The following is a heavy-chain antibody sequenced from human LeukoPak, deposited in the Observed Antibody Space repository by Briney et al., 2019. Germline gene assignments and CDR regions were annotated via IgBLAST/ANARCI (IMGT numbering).Heavy chain of an antibody. Sequence: AGGSLRLSCAASGFTFSSYAMSWVRQAPGKGLEWVSAISGSGGSTYYADSVKGRFTISRDNSKNTLYLQMNSLRAEDTAVYYCAKLGAGYSCFDYWGQGTLVTVSS. J-gene: IGHJ4*02. V-gene: IGHV3-23*01. CDR3: AKLGAGYSCFDY. CDR2: ISGSGGST. D-gene: IGHD5-18*01. CDR1: GFTFSSYA.